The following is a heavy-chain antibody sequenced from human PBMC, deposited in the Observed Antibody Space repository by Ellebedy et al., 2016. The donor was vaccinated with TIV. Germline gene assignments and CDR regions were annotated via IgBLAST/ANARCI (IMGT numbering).Heavy chain of an antibody. Sequence: SETLSLTCTVPGGSISSYFWSWIRKPPGKGLEWIGYIDYRGSTNYNPSLKSRVTISVESSTNHFSLRLSSGTAADTAVYYCARDLGFDTWGQGTLVTVSS. V-gene: IGHV4-59*12. CDR1: GGSISSYF. CDR2: IDYRGST. CDR3: ARDLGFDT. J-gene: IGHJ5*02.